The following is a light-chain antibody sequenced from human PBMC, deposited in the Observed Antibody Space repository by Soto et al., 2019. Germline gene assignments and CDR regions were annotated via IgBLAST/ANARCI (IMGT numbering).Light chain of an antibody. CDR1: NSNLGDYNY. CDR3: CSSAGTYTYV. J-gene: IGLJ1*01. Sequence: SALTQPRSVSGSPGQSVAISCTGTNSNLGDYNYVSWHQQHPGKAPKLMISDVSKRPSGVPDRFSGSKSGNTASLTISGLQAEDEADYYCCSSAGTYTYVFGTGTKVTVL. V-gene: IGLV2-11*01. CDR2: DVS.